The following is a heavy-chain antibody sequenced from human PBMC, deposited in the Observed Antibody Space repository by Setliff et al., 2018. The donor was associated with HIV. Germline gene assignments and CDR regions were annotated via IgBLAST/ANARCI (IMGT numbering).Heavy chain of an antibody. CDR3: ARRIWFGTTDY. Sequence: PSETLSLTCAVYGESFSGYYWSWIRQAPGKGLEWIGEINHRGSTNYNPSLKSRVTVSVDTSKNQFSLKLSSVTAADTAVYYCARRIWFGTTDYWGQGTLVTVSS. CDR1: GESFSGYY. D-gene: IGHD3-10*01. J-gene: IGHJ4*02. V-gene: IGHV4-34*01. CDR2: INHRGST.